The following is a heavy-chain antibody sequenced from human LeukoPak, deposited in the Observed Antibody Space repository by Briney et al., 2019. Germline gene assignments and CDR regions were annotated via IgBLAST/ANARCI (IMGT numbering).Heavy chain of an antibody. D-gene: IGHD6-13*01. CDR1: GFTLDDYD. J-gene: IGHJ4*02. CDR2: INWNGERT. V-gene: IGHV3-20*04. Sequence: GGSLRLSCAASGFTLDDYDMSWVRHVPGQGMEWVGDINWNGERTIYADSMNRRFTISRDNARNSLYLQMNSLTAADTALYYCARVGQQLVPTDSFDCWGQGTLVTVSS. CDR3: ARVGQQLVPTDSFDC.